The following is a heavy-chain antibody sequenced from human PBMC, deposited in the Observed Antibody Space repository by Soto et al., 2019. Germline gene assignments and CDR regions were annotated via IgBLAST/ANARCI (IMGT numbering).Heavy chain of an antibody. J-gene: IGHJ4*02. D-gene: IGHD3-22*01. CDR2: ISYDGSNK. CDR3: ARDSAFTMMVPFFDY. V-gene: IGHV3-30-3*01. Sequence: QVQLVESGGGVVQPGRSLRLSCAASGFTFSSYAMHWVRQAPGKGLEWVALISYDGSNKYDADSVKGRFTISRDNSKNTMYLQMNSLRHEDTAVYYCARDSAFTMMVPFFDYWGQGTLVTVSS. CDR1: GFTFSSYA.